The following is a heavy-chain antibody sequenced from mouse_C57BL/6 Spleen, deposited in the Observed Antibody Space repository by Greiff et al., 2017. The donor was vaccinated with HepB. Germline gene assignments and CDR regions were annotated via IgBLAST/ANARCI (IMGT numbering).Heavy chain of an antibody. CDR2: IYPGDGDT. J-gene: IGHJ2*01. D-gene: IGHD4-1*01. CDR1: GYAFSSSW. Sequence: VQLQESGPELVKPGASVKISCRASGYAFSSSWMNWVKQRPGKGLEWIGRIYPGDGDTNYNGKFKGKATLTADKSSSTADMQLSSLTSEDSAVYFCAREGPNWDYFDYWGQGTTLTVSS. CDR3: AREGPNWDYFDY. V-gene: IGHV1-82*01.